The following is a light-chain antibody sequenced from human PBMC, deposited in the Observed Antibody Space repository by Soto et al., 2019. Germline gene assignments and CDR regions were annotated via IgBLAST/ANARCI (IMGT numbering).Light chain of an antibody. J-gene: IGKJ1*01. CDR2: GAS. CDR1: QSVSSSY. CDR3: QQYGSSPVT. V-gene: IGKV3-20*01. Sequence: EIVLTQSPGTLSLSPGERATLSCRASQSVSSSYLAWYQQKPGQAPRLLIHGASSRATGIPDRFSGSGSGTEFTLTISRLEPEDFAVYYCQQYGSSPVTFGQGTKVEIK.